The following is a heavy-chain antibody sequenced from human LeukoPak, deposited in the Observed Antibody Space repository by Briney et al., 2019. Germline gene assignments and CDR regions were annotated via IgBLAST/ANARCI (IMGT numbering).Heavy chain of an antibody. CDR3: ARSDLKRITIFGVVTPSRFDP. Sequence: GASVKVSCKASGYTFTSYDINWVRQATGQGLEWMGWMNPNSGNTGYAQKFQGRVTTTRNTSISTAYMELSSLRSEDTAVYYCARSDLKRITIFGVVTPSRFDPWGQGTLVTVSS. CDR1: GYTFTSYD. V-gene: IGHV1-8*03. D-gene: IGHD3-3*01. J-gene: IGHJ5*02. CDR2: MNPNSGNT.